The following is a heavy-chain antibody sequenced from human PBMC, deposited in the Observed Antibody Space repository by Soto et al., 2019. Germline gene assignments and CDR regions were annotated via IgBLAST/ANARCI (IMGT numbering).Heavy chain of an antibody. V-gene: IGHV1-69*01. CDR2: IIPISDTT. D-gene: IGHD2-2*01. Sequence: QVPLVQSGAEVKKPGSSVKVSCKASGGTFSSYAISWVRQAPGQGLEWMGGIIPISDTTNYAQKFQGRVTITADESTSTAYMELSSLRSEDTAVYYCARSQGSSTSLEIYYYYCYGMDVWGQGTTVTVSS. J-gene: IGHJ6*02. CDR1: GGTFSSYA. CDR3: ARSQGSSTSLEIYYYYCYGMDV.